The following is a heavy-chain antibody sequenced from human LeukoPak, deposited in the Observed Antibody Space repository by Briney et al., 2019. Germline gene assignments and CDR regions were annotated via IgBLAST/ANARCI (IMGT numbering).Heavy chain of an antibody. V-gene: IGHV3-53*04. CDR3: ARAYDSSGYWPEYFHH. Sequence: GGSLRLSCAASGFGVSNNYMSWVRQAPGKGLEWVSIIYGGGSTYYADSVNGRFTISRHNSKNTLFLQMNSLRTEDTAVYYCARAYDSSGYWPEYFHHWGQGTLVTVSS. J-gene: IGHJ1*01. CDR1: GFGVSNNY. CDR2: IYGGGST. D-gene: IGHD3-22*01.